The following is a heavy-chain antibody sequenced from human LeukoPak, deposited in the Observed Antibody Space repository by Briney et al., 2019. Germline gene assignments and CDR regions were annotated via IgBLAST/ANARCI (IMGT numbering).Heavy chain of an antibody. D-gene: IGHD5-24*01. Sequence: RSGGSLRLSCAASGFTFSNYGIHWVRQAPGKGLEWVAVVSYDGSNKYYADSVRGRFTISRDNSKNTLYLQMNSLRAEDTAVYYCARGWEMATIMCAFDIWGQGTMVTVSS. CDR2: VSYDGSNK. V-gene: IGHV3-30*03. CDR3: ARGWEMATIMCAFDI. J-gene: IGHJ3*02. CDR1: GFTFSNYG.